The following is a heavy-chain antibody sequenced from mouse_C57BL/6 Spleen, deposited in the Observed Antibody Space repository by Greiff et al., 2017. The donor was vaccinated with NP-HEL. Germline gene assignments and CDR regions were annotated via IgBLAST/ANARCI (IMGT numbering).Heavy chain of an antibody. CDR2: IYPRSGNT. CDR3: ARHITTVVAAWFAY. V-gene: IGHV1-81*01. D-gene: IGHD1-1*01. CDR1: GYTFTSYG. Sequence: QVQLQQSGAELARPGASVKLSCKASGYTFTSYGISWVKQRTGQGLEWIGEIYPRSGNTYYNEKFKGKATLTADKSSSTAYMELRSLTSEDSAVYFCARHITTVVAAWFAYWGQGTLVTVSA. J-gene: IGHJ3*01.